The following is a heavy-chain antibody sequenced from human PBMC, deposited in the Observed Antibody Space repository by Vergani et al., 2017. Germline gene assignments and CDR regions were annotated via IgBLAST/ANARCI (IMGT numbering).Heavy chain of an antibody. Sequence: VQLVQSGAEVKKPGESLQISCQTSGYSFTNYWIGWVRQMPGKGLEWMGIIHPADSDTRYSPSFQGQVTISVDKSISTAYLQRSSLRASDSAMYYCARLYGLDSSGSKYFDYWGQEPLVTVSS. CDR3: ARLYGLDSSGSKYFDY. CDR1: GYSFTNYW. J-gene: IGHJ4*02. D-gene: IGHD3-22*01. CDR2: IHPADSDT. V-gene: IGHV5-51*01.